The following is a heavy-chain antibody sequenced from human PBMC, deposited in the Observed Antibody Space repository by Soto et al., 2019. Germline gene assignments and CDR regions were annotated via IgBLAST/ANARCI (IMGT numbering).Heavy chain of an antibody. CDR3: ARGMVYAILALDYYYYMDV. CDR2: INAGNGNT. V-gene: IGHV1-3*01. Sequence: ASVKVSCKASGYTFTSYAMHWVRQAPGQRLEWMGWINAGNGNTKYSQKFQGRVTITRDTSASTAYMELSSLRSEDTAVYYCARGMVYAILALDYYYYMDVWGEGTTVTVSS. CDR1: GYTFTSYA. D-gene: IGHD2-8*01. J-gene: IGHJ6*03.